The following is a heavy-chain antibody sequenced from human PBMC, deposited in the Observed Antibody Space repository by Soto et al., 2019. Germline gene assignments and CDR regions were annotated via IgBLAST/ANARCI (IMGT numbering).Heavy chain of an antibody. Sequence: EVQLVESGGGLVKPGGSLRLSCAASGFTFTRYSMNWVRQAPGKGLEWDSSISSTTNYIYYGDFIKGRFTISRDNAKNSLYLEMNSLRAEDTAVYYWARESEDLTSNFDYWGQGTLVTVSS. CDR1: GFTFTRYS. CDR2: ISSTTNYI. CDR3: ARESEDLTSNFDY. V-gene: IGHV3-21*06. J-gene: IGHJ4*02.